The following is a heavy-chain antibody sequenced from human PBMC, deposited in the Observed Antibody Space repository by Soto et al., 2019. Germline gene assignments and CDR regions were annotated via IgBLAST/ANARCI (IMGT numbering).Heavy chain of an antibody. CDR2: IIPILGIA. V-gene: IGHV1-69*02. CDR3: ARGGSSHFEKTNWFDP. CDR1: GGTFSSYT. Sequence: GASVKVSCKASGGTFSSYTISWVRQAPGQGLEWMGRIIPILGIANYAQKFQSRVTITADKSTSTAYMELSSLRSEDTAVYYCARGGSSHFEKTNWFDPWGQGTLVTVSS. D-gene: IGHD2-2*01. J-gene: IGHJ5*02.